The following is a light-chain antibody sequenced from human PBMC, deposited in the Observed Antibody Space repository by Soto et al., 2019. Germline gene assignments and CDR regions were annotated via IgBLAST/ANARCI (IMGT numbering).Light chain of an antibody. J-gene: IGKJ1*01. CDR3: QHYDTYPLT. CDR2: QAS. Sequence: DIQMTQSPSTLSASVGDRVSVTCRASQSIDSWLAWYQQKPGKAPKLLIYQASNLESGVPSRFSGSASGTDFPLTISRLEPVDFATYYCQHYDTYPLTCGQGPKVEIK. CDR1: QSIDSW. V-gene: IGKV1-5*03.